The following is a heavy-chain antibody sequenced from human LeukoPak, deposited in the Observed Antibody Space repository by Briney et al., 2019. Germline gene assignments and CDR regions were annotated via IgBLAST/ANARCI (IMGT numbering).Heavy chain of an antibody. V-gene: IGHV3-9*01. D-gene: IGHD3-22*01. CDR3: AKGGRYYYDSSGYLGGDY. CDR1: GFTFDDYA. J-gene: IGHJ4*02. CDR2: ISWNSGSI. Sequence: QPGGSLRLSCAASGFTFDDYAMHWVRQAPGKGLEWVSGISWNSGSIGYADSVKGRFTISRDNAKNSLYLQMNSLRAEDTALYYCAKGGRYYYDSSGYLGGDYWGQGTLVTVSS.